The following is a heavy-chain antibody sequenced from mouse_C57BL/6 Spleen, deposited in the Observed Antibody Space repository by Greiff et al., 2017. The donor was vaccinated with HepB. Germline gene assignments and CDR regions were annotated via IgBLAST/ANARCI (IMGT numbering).Heavy chain of an antibody. CDR3: AKDEGYYDSSPYYCAMDY. J-gene: IGHJ4*01. CDR1: GFSLTSYG. Sequence: VQLQQSGPGLVQPSQCLSITCTASGFSLTSYGVHWVRQSPGKGLEWLGVIWRGGSTDYNAAFMSSLSNTKDNSKSQVFFKMNRLQADDTAIIYSAKDEGYYDSSPYYCAMDYWGQGTSVTVSS. V-gene: IGHV2-5*01. D-gene: IGHD1-1*01. CDR2: IWRGGST.